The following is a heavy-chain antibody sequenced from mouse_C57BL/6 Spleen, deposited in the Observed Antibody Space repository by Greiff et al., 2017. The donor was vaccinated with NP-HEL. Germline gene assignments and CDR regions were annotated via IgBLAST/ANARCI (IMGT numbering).Heavy chain of an antibody. V-gene: IGHV14-2*01. CDR2: IDPEDGET. J-gene: IGHJ1*03. CDR3: ARGTGTGWYFDV. D-gene: IGHD4-1*01. Sequence: VQLKESGAELVRPGASVKLSCTASGFNIKDYYMHWVKQRTEQGLEWIGRIDPEDGETKYAPKFQGKATITADTSSNTAYLQLSSLTSEDTAVYYCARGTGTGWYFDVWGTGTTVTVSS. CDR1: GFNIKDYY.